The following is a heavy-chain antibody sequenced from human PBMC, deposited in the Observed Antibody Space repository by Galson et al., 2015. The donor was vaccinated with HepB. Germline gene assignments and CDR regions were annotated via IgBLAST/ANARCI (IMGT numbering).Heavy chain of an antibody. V-gene: IGHV3-73*01. D-gene: IGHD6-19*01. CDR2: LRSKASSHAT. CDR3: ARLGDLSGYSSL. CDR1: GFTFSGSA. J-gene: IGHJ4*02. Sequence: LRLSCAASGFTFSGSAIHWVRQASGKGLEWVGRLRSKASSHATAYTASLKGRFTISRDDSKNTAYLHMNSLKTEDTAVYYCARLGDLSGYSSLWGQGTLVTVSS.